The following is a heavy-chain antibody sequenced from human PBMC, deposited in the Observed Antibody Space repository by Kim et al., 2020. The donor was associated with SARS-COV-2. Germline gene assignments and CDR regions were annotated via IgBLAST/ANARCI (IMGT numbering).Heavy chain of an antibody. Sequence: SETLSLTCTVSGGSISSSSYYWGWIRQPPGKGLEWIGSIYYSGSTYYNPSPKSRVTISVDTSKNQFSLKLSSVTAADTAVYYCAYGGNSPFDYWGQGTLVPVSS. V-gene: IGHV4-39*01. D-gene: IGHD2-21*02. CDR2: IYYSGST. CDR3: AYGGNSPFDY. J-gene: IGHJ4*02. CDR1: GGSISSSSYY.